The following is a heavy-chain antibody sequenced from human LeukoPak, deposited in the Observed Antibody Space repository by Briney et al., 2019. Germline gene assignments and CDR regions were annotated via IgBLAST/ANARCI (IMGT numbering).Heavy chain of an antibody. J-gene: IGHJ4*02. CDR2: IYSGGST. CDR3: ARSGGGNSGFDY. V-gene: IGHV3-66*01. Sequence: GGSLRLSCAASGFTVSSNYMSWVRQAPGQGLEWVSVIYSGGSTYYADSVKGRFTISRDNSKNTLYLQMNSLRAEDTAVYYCARSGGGNSGFDYWGQGTLVTVSS. D-gene: IGHD4-23*01. CDR1: GFTVSSNY.